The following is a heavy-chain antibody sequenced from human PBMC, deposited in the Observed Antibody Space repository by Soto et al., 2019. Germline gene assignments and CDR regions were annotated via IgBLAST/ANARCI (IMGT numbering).Heavy chain of an antibody. Sequence: QVQLRESGPGLVKPSQTLSLTCTVSGGSITSGGYYWGWVRQHPGKGLEWLVYIYNTGSTYRNPSLKRRVTISLDTSTNQFAPTLSSMTVADTAVYSCARVVHSGAFDYWGQGALVTVSS. CDR1: GGSITSGGYY. CDR2: IYNTGST. V-gene: IGHV4-31*03. CDR3: ARVVHSGAFDY. J-gene: IGHJ4*02. D-gene: IGHD1-26*01.